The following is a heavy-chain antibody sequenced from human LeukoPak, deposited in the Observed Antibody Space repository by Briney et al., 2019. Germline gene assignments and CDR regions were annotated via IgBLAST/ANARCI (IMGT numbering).Heavy chain of an antibody. D-gene: IGHD6-13*01. V-gene: IGHV3-23*01. CDR3: AKWAGRYSSSWWIDY. J-gene: IGHJ4*02. CDR1: GFTFSSYA. CDR2: ISGSGSST. Sequence: PGGSLRLSCAASGFTFSSYAVSWVRQAPGKGLEWVSVISGSGSSTYYADSVKGRFTISRDNSKNTLYLQMNSLRAEDTAVYYCAKWAGRYSSSWWIDYWGQGTLVTVSS.